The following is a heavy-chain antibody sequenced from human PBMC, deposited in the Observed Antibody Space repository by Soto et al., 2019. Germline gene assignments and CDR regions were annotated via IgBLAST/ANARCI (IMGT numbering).Heavy chain of an antibody. CDR3: AKSTGGTGHGMGV. CDR2: ISWNSGTI. D-gene: IGHD2-8*02. Sequence: EVQVVESGGGLVQPGRSLRLSCAASGFSFDDYAMHWVRQAPGKGLEWVSGISWNSGTIGYADSVKGRFTISRDNAKNSVYLQMNRLRAEETALYYCAKSTGGTGHGMGVWGQGTMVTVSS. CDR1: GFSFDDYA. V-gene: IGHV3-9*01. J-gene: IGHJ6*02.